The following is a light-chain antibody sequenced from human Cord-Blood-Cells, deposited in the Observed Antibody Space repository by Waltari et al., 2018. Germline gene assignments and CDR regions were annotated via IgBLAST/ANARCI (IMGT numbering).Light chain of an antibody. CDR3: QSADSSGTYWV. CDR2: KDS. V-gene: IGLV3-25*02. CDR1: AFPKQY. J-gene: IGLJ3*02. Sequence: SYELKQPPSVSVSPGQTARITCSGDAFPKQYAYWYQQKPGQAPVLVIYKDSERPSGIPERFSGSSSGTTVTLTISGVQAEDEADYYCQSADSSGTYWVFGGGTKLTVL.